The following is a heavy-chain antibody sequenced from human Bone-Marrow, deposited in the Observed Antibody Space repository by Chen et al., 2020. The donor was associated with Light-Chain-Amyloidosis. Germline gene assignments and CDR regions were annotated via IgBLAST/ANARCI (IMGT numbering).Heavy chain of an antibody. J-gene: IGHJ1*01. D-gene: IGHD2-2*01. CDR1: GFTFGEFT. V-gene: IGHV3-43*01. CDR2: ISRDARST. Sequence: EVQLVESGGVVVQPGGSLRLSCAASGFTFGEFTIHWVRQVPGKGLEGFSFISRDARSTYYAASLKARFTISRHNSKNSLYLQMNSLGTEGTALYYCVKDIEQYQLLFGLGYWGQGTLVTVSS. CDR3: VKDIEQYQLLFGLGY.